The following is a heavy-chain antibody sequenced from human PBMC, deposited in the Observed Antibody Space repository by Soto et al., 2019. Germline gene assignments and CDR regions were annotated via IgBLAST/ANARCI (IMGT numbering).Heavy chain of an antibody. CDR2: IWYDGSNK. CDR3: ARDRDGEYEYYFDY. D-gene: IGHD4-17*01. V-gene: IGHV3-33*01. Sequence: GGSLRLSCAASGFTFSSYGMHWVRQAPGKGLEWVAVIWYDGSNKYYADSVKGRFTISRDNSKNTLYLQMNSLRAEDTAVYYCARDRDGEYEYYFDYWGQGTLVTVSS. CDR1: GFTFSSYG. J-gene: IGHJ4*02.